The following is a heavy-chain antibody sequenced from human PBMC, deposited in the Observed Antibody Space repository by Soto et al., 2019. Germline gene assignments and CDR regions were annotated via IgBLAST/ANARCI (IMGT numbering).Heavy chain of an antibody. D-gene: IGHD2-2*01. J-gene: IGHJ5*02. CDR1: GGTFSSYS. Sequence: QVQLVQSGAEVKKPGSSVKVSCEASGGTFSSYSFSWVRQAPGQGLEWMGRVVPILGMANYAQKLQGRVTITADKSTSTVYMEMRSLISDDTAVYYCARGGAVVVPGSVDRHNWFDPWGQGTLVTVSS. CDR2: VVPILGMA. CDR3: ARGGAVVVPGSVDRHNWFDP. V-gene: IGHV1-69*02.